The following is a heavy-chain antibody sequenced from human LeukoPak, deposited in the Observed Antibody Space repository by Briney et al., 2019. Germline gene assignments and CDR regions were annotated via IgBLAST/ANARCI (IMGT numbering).Heavy chain of an antibody. V-gene: IGHV4-59*01. CDR2: IYYSGST. J-gene: IGHJ4*02. CDR1: GGSISSYY. D-gene: IGHD6-13*01. CDR3: ARATGIAAAGTPYYFDY. Sequence: SETLSLTGTVSGGSISSYYWSWIRQPPGKGLEWIGYIYYSGSTNYNPSLKSQVTISVDTSKNQFSLKLSSVTAADTAVYYCARATGIAAAGTPYYFDYWGQGTLVTVSS.